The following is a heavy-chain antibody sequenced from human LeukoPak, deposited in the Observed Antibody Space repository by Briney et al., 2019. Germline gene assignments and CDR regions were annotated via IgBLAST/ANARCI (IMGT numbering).Heavy chain of an antibody. V-gene: IGHV1-2*02. CDR2: INPNNGGT. D-gene: IGHD3-3*01. Sequence: GASVKVSCKASGYTFTGYYMHWVRQAPGQGLEWMGWINPNNGGTNYAQKFQGRVTMTRDTSISTAYMELSRLRSDDTAVYYCARRDFWSGYDVPTNWFDPRGQGTLVTVSS. CDR3: ARRDFWSGYDVPTNWFDP. CDR1: GYTFTGYY. J-gene: IGHJ5*02.